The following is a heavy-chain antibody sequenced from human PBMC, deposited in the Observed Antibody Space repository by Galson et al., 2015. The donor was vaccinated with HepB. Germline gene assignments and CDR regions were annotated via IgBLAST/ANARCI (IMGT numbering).Heavy chain of an antibody. D-gene: IGHD3-3*01. J-gene: IGHJ4*02. CDR3: ARERLFRPNDFWSGYYDY. V-gene: IGHV3-11*01. CDR1: GFTFSDYY. Sequence: SLRLSCAASGFTFSDYYMSWIRQAPGKGLEWLSYISDNAGAMYYADSVKGRFTISRDNAKNSLYLQMNSLRAEDTAVYYCARERLFRPNDFWSGYYDYWGQGMLVTVSS. CDR2: ISDNAGAM.